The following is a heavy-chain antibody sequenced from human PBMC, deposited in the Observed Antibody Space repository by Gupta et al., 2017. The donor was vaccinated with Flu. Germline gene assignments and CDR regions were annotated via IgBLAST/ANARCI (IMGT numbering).Heavy chain of an antibody. V-gene: IGHV4-59*01. CDR3: ARVGGFYDSSGFDY. Sequence: QVQLQESGPGLVKPSETLSLTCTVSGGSISSYSWSWIRQPPGKGLEWIGYIYYSGSTNYNPSLKSRVTISVDTSKNQFSLKLSSVTAADTAVYYCARVGGFYDSSGFDYWGQGTLVTVSS. CDR2: IYYSGST. J-gene: IGHJ4*02. CDR1: GGSISSYS. D-gene: IGHD3-22*01.